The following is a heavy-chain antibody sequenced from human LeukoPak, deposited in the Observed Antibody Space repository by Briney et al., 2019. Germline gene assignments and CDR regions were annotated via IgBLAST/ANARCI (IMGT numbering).Heavy chain of an antibody. CDR2: CNPDGSDT. CDR1: GFTFSHYW. CDR3: ANLAVAGGRWYFDL. Sequence: PGESLRLSCAASGFTFSHYWMHWVRQGLGKGLEWVARCNPDGSDTTYAESVKGRFTISRDNSKNTLYLQMNSLRAEDTAVYYCANLAVAGGRWYFDLWGRGTLVTVSS. J-gene: IGHJ2*01. V-gene: IGHV3-74*01. D-gene: IGHD6-19*01.